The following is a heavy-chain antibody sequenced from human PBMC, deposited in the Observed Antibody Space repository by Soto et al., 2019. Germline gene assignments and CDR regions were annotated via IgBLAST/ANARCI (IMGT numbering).Heavy chain of an antibody. CDR3: ARDAYCTRGSCSSGPWHYYYGMDV. D-gene: IGHD2-15*01. Sequence: ASVKVSCKASGYTFTSYGISWVRQAPGQGLEWMGWISAYNGNTNYAQKLQGRVTMTTDTSTSTAYMELRSLRSDDTAVYYCARDAYCTRGSCSSGPWHYYYGMDVWGQGTTVTVSS. CDR1: GYTFTSYG. V-gene: IGHV1-18*01. CDR2: ISAYNGNT. J-gene: IGHJ6*02.